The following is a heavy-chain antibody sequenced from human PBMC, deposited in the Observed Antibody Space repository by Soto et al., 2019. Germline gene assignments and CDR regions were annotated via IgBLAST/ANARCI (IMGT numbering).Heavy chain of an antibody. J-gene: IGHJ4*02. V-gene: IGHV3-23*01. CDR1: GFTFSHYA. Sequence: GGSLRLSCAASGFTFSHYAMTWARQAPGKGLEWVSAISSSGGGTYYADSVKGRFTISRDNSKNTLYLQMNSLRAEDTAVYYCAAGPNRSPYYFDYWGQGTLVTVSS. CDR3: AAGPNRSPYYFDY. CDR2: ISSSGGGT. D-gene: IGHD1-26*01.